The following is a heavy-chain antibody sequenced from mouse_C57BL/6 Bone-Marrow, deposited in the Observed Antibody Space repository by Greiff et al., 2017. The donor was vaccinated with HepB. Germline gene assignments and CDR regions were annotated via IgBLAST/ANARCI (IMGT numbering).Heavy chain of an antibody. D-gene: IGHD2-2*01. CDR3: ARGEIYYGYDGGNYAMDY. CDR2: INPNNGGT. Sequence: VQLQQSGPELVKPGASVKIPCKASGYTFTDYNMDWVKQSHGKSLEWIGDINPNNGGTIYNQKFKGKATLTVDKSSSTAYMELRSLTSEDTAVYYCARGEIYYGYDGGNYAMDYWGQGTSVTVSS. CDR1: GYTFTDYN. V-gene: IGHV1-18*01. J-gene: IGHJ4*01.